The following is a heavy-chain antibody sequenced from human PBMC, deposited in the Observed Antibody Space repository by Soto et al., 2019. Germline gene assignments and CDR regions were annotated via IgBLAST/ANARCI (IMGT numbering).Heavy chain of an antibody. CDR2: IIPIFSTA. D-gene: IGHD6-19*01. V-gene: IGHV1-69*05. CDR3: AQTLGSAVAGPGRFDL. J-gene: IGHJ2*01. Sequence: QVQLVQSGAAVKKPGSSVKVSCKASGGTFSTYAISWVRQAPGQGLEWMGGIIPIFSTANYAQKFQGRVTITTDESTSTAYMELRSLRFEDTAVYYCAQTLGSAVAGPGRFDLWGRGTLVTGSS. CDR1: GGTFSTYA.